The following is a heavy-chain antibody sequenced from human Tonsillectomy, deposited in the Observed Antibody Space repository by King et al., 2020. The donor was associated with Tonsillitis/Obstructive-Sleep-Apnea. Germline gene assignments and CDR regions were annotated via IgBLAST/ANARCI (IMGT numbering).Heavy chain of an antibody. CDR1: GGSISSYY. CDR2: IYYSGST. J-gene: IGHJ4*02. Sequence: QLQESGPGLVKPSETLSLTCTVSGGSISSYYWSWFRQPPGKGLEWIGYIYYSGSTNYNPSLKSRVTISVDTTKNQFSLKLCSVTAADTAVYYCARANWNDGFDYWGQGTLVTVSS. D-gene: IGHD1-1*01. CDR3: ARANWNDGFDY. V-gene: IGHV4-59*01.